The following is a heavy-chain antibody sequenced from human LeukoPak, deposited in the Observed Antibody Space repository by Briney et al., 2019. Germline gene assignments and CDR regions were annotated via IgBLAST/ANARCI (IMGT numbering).Heavy chain of an antibody. CDR3: ARGRRILVGDTNAGDFFDY. J-gene: IGHJ4*02. V-gene: IGHV1-2*02. D-gene: IGHD1-26*01. CDR2: VNPNSGGT. Sequence: GASVKVSCRASGYVFIHYYIHWVRQAPGQGLEWMGWVNPNSGGTYYPQNFRGRATMTRDTSISTAYMELSRLRSDDTAVYYCARGRRILVGDTNAGDFFDYWGQGALVTVSS. CDR1: GYVFIHYY.